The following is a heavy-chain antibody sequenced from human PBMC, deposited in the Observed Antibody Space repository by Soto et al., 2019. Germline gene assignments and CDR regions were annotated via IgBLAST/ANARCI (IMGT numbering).Heavy chain of an antibody. Sequence: ASETLSLTCAVYGGSFSGYYWSWIRQPPGKGLEWIGEINHSGSTNYNPSLKSRVTISVDTSKNQFSLKLSSVTAADTAVYYCARGFCITSGPPTYWGQGTLVTVSS. J-gene: IGHJ4*02. V-gene: IGHV4-34*01. CDR2: INHSGST. CDR1: GGSFSGYY. D-gene: IGHD2-2*01. CDR3: ARGFCITSGPPTY.